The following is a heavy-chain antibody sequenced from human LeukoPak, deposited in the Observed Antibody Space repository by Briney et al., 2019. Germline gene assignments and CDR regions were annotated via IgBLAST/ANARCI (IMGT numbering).Heavy chain of an antibody. V-gene: IGHV1-24*01. J-gene: IGHJ4*02. CDR1: GYTLTELS. D-gene: IGHD1-26*01. CDR3: ATDRSISGFDY. Sequence: ASVKVSCKVSGYTLTELSMHWVRQAPGKGPEWMGGFDPEDGETIYAQKFQGRVTTTEDTSTDTACMELSSLRSEDTAVYYCATDRSISGFDYWGQGTLVTVSS. CDR2: FDPEDGET.